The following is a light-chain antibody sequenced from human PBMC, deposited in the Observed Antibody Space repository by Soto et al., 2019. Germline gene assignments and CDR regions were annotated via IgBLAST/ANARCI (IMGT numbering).Light chain of an antibody. J-gene: IGLJ1*01. CDR3: ISYTSDDVRYV. CDR2: EVS. CDR1: NSDVGIYDF. Sequence: QSAMTQPASVSGTPGQSITISCTGSNSDVGIYDFVSWYQHHPGRAPKLIVSEVSHRPSGVSNRFSGSKSGNTASLTISGLQSEDEADYYCISYTSDDVRYVFGIATKVT. V-gene: IGLV2-14*01.